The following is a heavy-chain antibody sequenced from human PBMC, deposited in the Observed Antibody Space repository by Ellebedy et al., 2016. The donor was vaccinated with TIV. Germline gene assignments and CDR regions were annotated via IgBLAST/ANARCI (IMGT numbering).Heavy chain of an antibody. Sequence: PGGSLRLSCKGSGYRFTNYWISWVRQMPGKGLEWLGRIDPSDSYTDYSPSFQGHVTISVDKSISTAYLQWSRLKASDTAMYYCLATTVVTPYWWGQGTLVSVSS. CDR2: IDPSDSYT. V-gene: IGHV5-10-1*01. CDR1: GYRFTNYW. D-gene: IGHD4-23*01. CDR3: LATTVVTPYW. J-gene: IGHJ4*02.